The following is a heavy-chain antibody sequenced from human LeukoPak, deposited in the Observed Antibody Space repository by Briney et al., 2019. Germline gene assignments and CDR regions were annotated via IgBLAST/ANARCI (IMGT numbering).Heavy chain of an antibody. CDR2: ISYDINKT. Sequence: GRSLRLSCAASGFTFSSYGMFWVRQAPGKGLEWVAFISYDINKTYYIDSVKGRFTISRDNSKNTLFLQMSSLRAEDTAVYYCAKEKSYDGGLDHWGRGTLVTVSS. CDR1: GFTFSSYG. V-gene: IGHV3-30*18. D-gene: IGHD3-16*01. J-gene: IGHJ4*02. CDR3: AKEKSYDGGLDH.